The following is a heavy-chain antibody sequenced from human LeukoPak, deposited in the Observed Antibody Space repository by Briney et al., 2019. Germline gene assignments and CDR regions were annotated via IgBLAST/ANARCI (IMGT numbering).Heavy chain of an antibody. V-gene: IGHV4-59*08. CDR3: ASHSPPDSTFDY. J-gene: IGHJ4*02. CDR1: GGSISNYY. CDR2: IYSSGST. Sequence: PSETLSLTCTVSGGSISNYYWSWIRQPPGRGLEWIGYIYSSGSTNYNPSLKSRVTISVDTPKNQLSLKLSSVTAADTAVYYCASHSPPDSTFDYWGQGTQVTVSS. D-gene: IGHD2-15*01.